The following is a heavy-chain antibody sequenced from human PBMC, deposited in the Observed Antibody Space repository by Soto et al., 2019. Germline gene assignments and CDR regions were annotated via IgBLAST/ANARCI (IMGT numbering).Heavy chain of an antibody. CDR2: IKFSGTP. V-gene: IGHV4-39*01. D-gene: IGHD1-26*01. J-gene: IGHJ3*02. CDR3: ARHGITGSNHDAFAS. CDR1: GGSFSRGRCH. Sequence: SETLSLTCTVPGGSFSRGRCHWGRFRRPPGKGLEWIASIKFSGTPFYTPPLKSRVTLYVDTSKNQFALKLSSVTAAETAVYYCARHGITGSNHDAFASCGQGPMV.